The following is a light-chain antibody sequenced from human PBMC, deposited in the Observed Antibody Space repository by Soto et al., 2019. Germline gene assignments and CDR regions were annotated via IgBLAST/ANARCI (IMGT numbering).Light chain of an antibody. J-gene: IGLJ1*01. CDR1: NTDVGQDKS. CDR2: EVT. V-gene: IGLV2-14*01. CDR3: VSYTDTDALV. Sequence: QSVLTQPASVSGSRGQSITISCVGRNTDVGQDKSVSWYQQGPGKAPKLLIFEVTNRPSGVSSRFSGSRSGNTASLTISGLQPDDEGDYFCVSYTDTDALVFGTGTKVIVL.